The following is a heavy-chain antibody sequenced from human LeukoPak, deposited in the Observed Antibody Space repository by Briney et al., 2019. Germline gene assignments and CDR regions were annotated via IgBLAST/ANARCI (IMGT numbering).Heavy chain of an antibody. D-gene: IGHD5-12*01. J-gene: IGHJ4*02. CDR1: GFTVSSNY. Sequence: GGSLRLSCAASGFTVSSNYMSWVRQAPGKGLEWVSVIYSGGSTYYADSVKGRFTISRDNSKSTLYIQMNSLRAEDTAVYYCAKDGAWLRFDDWGQGILVTVSS. V-gene: IGHV3-53*01. CDR2: IYSGGST. CDR3: AKDGAWLRFDD.